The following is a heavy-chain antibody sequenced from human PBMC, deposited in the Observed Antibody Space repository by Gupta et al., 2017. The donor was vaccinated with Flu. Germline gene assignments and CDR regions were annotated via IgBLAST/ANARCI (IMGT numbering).Heavy chain of an antibody. CDR1: NYN. V-gene: IGHV3-21*01. D-gene: IGHD6-13*01. Sequence: NYNMNWIRQAPGKGLEWVASISSNSNYIYYADSVKGRFTISRDNAKSSLYLQMNSLRAEDTAVYYCARDIAAAATGGIFDYWGQGTLVTVSS. CDR2: ISSNSNYI. CDR3: ARDIAAAATGGIFDY. J-gene: IGHJ4*02.